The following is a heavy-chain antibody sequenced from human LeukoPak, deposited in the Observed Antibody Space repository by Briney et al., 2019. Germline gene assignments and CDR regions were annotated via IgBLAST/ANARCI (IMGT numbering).Heavy chain of an antibody. CDR2: IYPGDSDT. J-gene: IGHJ4*02. V-gene: IGHV5-51*01. CDR3: ARLHGDYAAGY. D-gene: IGHD4-17*01. Sequence: TTGESLKISRQGSGYSFTSYWIGWVRQVPGKGLEWMGIIYPGDSDTRYSPSFQGQVTISADKSISTAYLQWSSLKASDTAMYYCARLHGDYAAGYWGQGTLVTVSS. CDR1: GYSFTSYW.